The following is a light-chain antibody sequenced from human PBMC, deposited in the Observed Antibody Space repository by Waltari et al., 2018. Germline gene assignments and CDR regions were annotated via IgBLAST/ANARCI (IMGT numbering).Light chain of an antibody. Sequence: QSALTQSASVSGSPGQSLTTPCPGTITDLGIYMSVSWYQHHSGKAPKLIIYEVSKRPSGVSNRFSGSKSGNTASLTISGLQADDEADYYCCSYASNDVLFGGGTKVTVL. CDR2: EVS. CDR1: ITDLGIYMS. CDR3: CSYASNDVL. V-gene: IGLV2-23*02. J-gene: IGLJ2*01.